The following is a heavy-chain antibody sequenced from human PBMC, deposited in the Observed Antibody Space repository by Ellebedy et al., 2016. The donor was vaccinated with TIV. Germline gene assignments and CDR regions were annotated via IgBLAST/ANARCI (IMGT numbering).Heavy chain of an antibody. V-gene: IGHV5-51*01. D-gene: IGHD6-19*01. Sequence: GESLKISCKASGYSFTSDWIGWVRQIPGKGLEWMGMIWPGDSDTRYSPSFRGQVTISVDKSISTAYLQWSRLKASDSAMYYCARPIAVSGTGLFDYWGQGTLVAVSS. CDR2: IWPGDSDT. CDR3: ARPIAVSGTGLFDY. CDR1: GYSFTSDW. J-gene: IGHJ4*02.